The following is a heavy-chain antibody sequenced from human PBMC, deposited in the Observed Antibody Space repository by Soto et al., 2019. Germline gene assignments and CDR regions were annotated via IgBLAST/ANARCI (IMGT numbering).Heavy chain of an antibody. V-gene: IGHV3-23*04. CDR3: AKGGGGDHGY. J-gene: IGHJ4*02. CDR2: ITITGDTT. D-gene: IGHD2-21*02. Sequence: EVQLVESEGGLVQPGGSLRLSCEASGFIFTTSDMSWVRQAPGKGLEWISSITITGDTTHYADSVKGRFTISRDNSRNRVYLQMNGLRVDDTAVYYGAKGGGGDHGYWGQGTLVAVSS. CDR1: GFIFTTSD.